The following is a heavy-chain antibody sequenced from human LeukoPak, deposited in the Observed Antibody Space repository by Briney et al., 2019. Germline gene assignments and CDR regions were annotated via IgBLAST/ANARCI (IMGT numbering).Heavy chain of an antibody. CDR3: TSRIVVVPAATDY. CDR1: GFTFSGSA. J-gene: IGHJ4*02. D-gene: IGHD2-2*01. V-gene: IGHV3-73*01. CDR2: IRSKANSYAT. Sequence: GESLKISCAASGFTFSGSAMHWVCQASGKGLEWVGRIRSKANSYATAYAASVKGRFTISRDDSKNTAYLQMNSLKTEDTAVYYCTSRIVVVPAATDYWGQGTLVTVSS.